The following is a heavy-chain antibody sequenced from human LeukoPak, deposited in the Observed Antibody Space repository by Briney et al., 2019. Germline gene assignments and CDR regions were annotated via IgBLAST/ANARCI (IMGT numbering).Heavy chain of an antibody. V-gene: IGHV3-23*01. CDR2: ISGSGGST. CDR3: AKDLLTSTGSWCHNY. Sequence: GGSLRLSCAASGFTFSSYAMSWVRQAPGKGLEWVSAISGSGGSTYYAVSVKGRFTISRDNSKNTLYLQINSLRADDTAVYYCAKDLLTSTGSWCHNYWGQGTLVTVSS. D-gene: IGHD6-13*01. CDR1: GFTFSSYA. J-gene: IGHJ4*02.